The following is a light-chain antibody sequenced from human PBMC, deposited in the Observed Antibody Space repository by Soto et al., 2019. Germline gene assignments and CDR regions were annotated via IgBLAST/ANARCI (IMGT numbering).Light chain of an antibody. J-gene: IGKJ4*01. Sequence: DIQMTQSPSSLSASVEDRVIITCRASQSISNHLNWYQQKPGKAPKLLIYAASTLQSGVPSRFSGSGSGTDFTLTISRLEPEDFAVYYCQQYGSSPLTFGGGTKVDIK. CDR1: QSISNH. CDR3: QQYGSSPLT. CDR2: AAS. V-gene: IGKV1-39*01.